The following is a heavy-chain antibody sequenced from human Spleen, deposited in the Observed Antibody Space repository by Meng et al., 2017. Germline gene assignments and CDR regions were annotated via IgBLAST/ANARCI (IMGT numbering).Heavy chain of an antibody. CDR1: GGSFSGYY. D-gene: IGHD3-16*02. J-gene: IGHJ4*02. CDR2: INHSGST. V-gene: IGHV4-34*01. Sequence: QVHAQQWGAGLLKPSETPSLPCAVYGGSFSGYYWSWIRQPPGKGLEWIGEINHSGSTNYNPSLKSRVTISVDTSKNQFSLKLSSVTAADTAVYYCARGSLYDYVWGSYRSNTNFDYWGQGTLVTVSS. CDR3: ARGSLYDYVWGSYRSNTNFDY.